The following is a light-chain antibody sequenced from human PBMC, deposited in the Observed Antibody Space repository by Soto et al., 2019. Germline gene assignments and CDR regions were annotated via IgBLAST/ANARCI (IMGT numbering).Light chain of an antibody. CDR2: KAS. Sequence: DIQMTQSPSTLSASVGDRVTITCRASEGISSWLAWYQQKPGKASKLLIYKASSLESGVPSRFSGSGSGTDFTLTITCLQPDDFATYYCQQYKSYSLTFGGGTKVEIK. J-gene: IGKJ4*01. CDR3: QQYKSYSLT. CDR1: EGISSW. V-gene: IGKV1-5*03.